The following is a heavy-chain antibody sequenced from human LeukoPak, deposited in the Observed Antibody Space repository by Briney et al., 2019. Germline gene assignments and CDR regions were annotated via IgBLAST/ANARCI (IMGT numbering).Heavy chain of an antibody. J-gene: IGHJ4*02. Sequence: GRSLRLSCAASGFSFRSYAMHWVRQAPGKGLEWVTVIANDGRDKKYADSVRGRFTISRDNSKNTVYLQMDSLRVEDMAVYYCAKDSKITSADYYFDYWGLGTLVTVSS. CDR1: GFSFRSYA. CDR3: AKDSKITSADYYFDY. V-gene: IGHV3-30*04. CDR2: IANDGRDK. D-gene: IGHD6-13*01.